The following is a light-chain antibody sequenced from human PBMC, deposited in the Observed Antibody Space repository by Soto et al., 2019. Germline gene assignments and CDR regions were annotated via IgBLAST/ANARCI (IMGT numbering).Light chain of an antibody. CDR1: SSNIGAGYD. J-gene: IGLJ1*01. V-gene: IGLV1-40*01. CDR2: ANN. CDR3: QSYDFGLSAHNYV. Sequence: QSVLTQPPSVSGAPGQRVTISCTGSSSNIGAGYDVHWYQQFPGTAPRLLIYANNNRPSGVPDRFSGSKSGTPASLAISGLQADDEAEYYCQSYDFGLSAHNYVFGTGTKVTVL.